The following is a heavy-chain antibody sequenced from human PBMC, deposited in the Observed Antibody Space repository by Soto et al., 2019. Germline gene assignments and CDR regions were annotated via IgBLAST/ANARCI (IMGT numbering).Heavy chain of an antibody. V-gene: IGHV3-23*01. J-gene: IGHJ4*02. CDR2: ISGNGVNT. CDR1: GFTFSSYA. Sequence: VWSLRLSCAASGFTFSSYAMSWVRQAPGRGLEWVSAISGNGVNTYYADSVKGRFTISRDNSKNTLYLQMNSLRAEDSAVYYCAKGAVVVPAATYYFDYLGQGTLVTVSS. D-gene: IGHD2-2*01. CDR3: AKGAVVVPAATYYFDY.